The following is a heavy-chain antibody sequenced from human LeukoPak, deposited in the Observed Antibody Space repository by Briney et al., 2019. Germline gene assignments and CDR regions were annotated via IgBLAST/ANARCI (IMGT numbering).Heavy chain of an antibody. CDR2: ISYGGSNK. CDR3: ARDRGSSGYFLFGY. CDR1: GFTFSSYA. V-gene: IGHV3-30-3*01. Sequence: PGGSLRLSCAASGFTFSSYAMHWVRQAPGKGLEWVAVISYGGSNKYYADSVKGRFTISRDNSKNTLYLQMNSLRAEDTAVYYCARDRGSSGYFLFGYWGHGALVTVSS. J-gene: IGHJ4*01. D-gene: IGHD3-22*01.